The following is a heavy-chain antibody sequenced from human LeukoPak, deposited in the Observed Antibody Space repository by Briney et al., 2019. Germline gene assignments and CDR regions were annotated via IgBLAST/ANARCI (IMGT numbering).Heavy chain of an antibody. Sequence: PSETLSLTCNVSGDSISRSRHFWAWIRQSPGRGLEWIGYIYNSGSTYYNPSLKSRVTISVDTSKNQFSLRLSSVTAADTAVYYCAKWGTYASTSNWFDPWGQGTLVTVSS. CDR2: IYNSGST. CDR1: GDSISRSRHF. J-gene: IGHJ5*02. CDR3: AKWGTYASTSNWFDP. D-gene: IGHD2-2*01. V-gene: IGHV4-39*07.